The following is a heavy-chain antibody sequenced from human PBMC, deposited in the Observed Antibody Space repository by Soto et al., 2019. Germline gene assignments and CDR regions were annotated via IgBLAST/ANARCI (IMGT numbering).Heavy chain of an antibody. CDR3: AKDLGTYYCYGMDV. J-gene: IGHJ6*02. CDR2: ISYDGSNK. CDR1: GFTFSSYG. V-gene: IGHV3-30*18. D-gene: IGHD1-1*01. Sequence: PGGSLRLSCAASGFTFSSYGMHWVRQAPGKGLEWVAVISYDGSNKYYADSVKGRFTISRDNSKNTLYLQMNSLRAEDTAVYYCAKDLGTYYCYGMDVWGQGTTVTVSS.